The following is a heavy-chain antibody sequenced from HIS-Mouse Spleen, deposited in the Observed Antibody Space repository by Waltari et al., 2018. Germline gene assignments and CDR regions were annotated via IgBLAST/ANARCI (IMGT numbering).Heavy chain of an antibody. CDR3: ARDFHDFWSGYYGGDKKHDAFDI. CDR1: GGSISSYY. CDR2: IYTSGSP. D-gene: IGHD3-3*01. J-gene: IGHJ3*02. Sequence: QVQLQESGPGLVKPSETLSLTCTVSGGSISSYYWSWIRQPAGKGLEWIGRIYTSGSPKHNPSHKSRVTMSGDTSKNQFSLKLSSVTAADTAVYYCARDFHDFWSGYYGGDKKHDAFDIWGQGTMVTVSS. V-gene: IGHV4-4*07.